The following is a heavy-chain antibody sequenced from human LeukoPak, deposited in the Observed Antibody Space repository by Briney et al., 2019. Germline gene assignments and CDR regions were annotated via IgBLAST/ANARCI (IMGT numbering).Heavy chain of an antibody. V-gene: IGHV4-61*02. D-gene: IGHD5-18*01. CDR2: INTSGST. CDR1: GGSISSGSYY. Sequence: KPSETLSLTCTVSGGSISSGSYYWSWIRQPAGKGLEWIGRINTSGSTNYNPSLKSRVTISVDTSKNQFSLKLSSVTAADTAVYYCAREISSYGAEHYYYYMDVWGKGTTVTVSS. J-gene: IGHJ6*03. CDR3: AREISSYGAEHYYYYMDV.